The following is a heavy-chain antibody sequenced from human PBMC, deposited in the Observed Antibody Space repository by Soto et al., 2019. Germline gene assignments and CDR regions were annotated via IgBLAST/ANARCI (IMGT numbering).Heavy chain of an antibody. Sequence: QVQLVESGGGVVQPGRSLRLSCAASGFTFSSYAMHWVRQAPGKGLEWVAVISYDGSNKYYADSVKGRFTISGDNSKNTLYLQMNSLRAEDTAVYYCARATSRYGDSPRDAFDIWGQGTMVTVSS. D-gene: IGHD4-17*01. CDR3: ARATSRYGDSPRDAFDI. CDR2: ISYDGSNK. J-gene: IGHJ3*02. CDR1: GFTFSSYA. V-gene: IGHV3-30-3*01.